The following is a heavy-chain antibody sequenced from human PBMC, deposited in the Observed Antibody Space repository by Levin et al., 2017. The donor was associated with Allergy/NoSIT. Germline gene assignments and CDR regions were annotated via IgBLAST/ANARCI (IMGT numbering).Heavy chain of an antibody. Sequence: LSLTCAASGFTFSSYGMHWVRQAPGKGLEWVAVIWYDGSNKYYADSVKGRFTISRDNSKNTLYLQMNSLRAEDTAVYYCARDGYGSGERFDYYMDVWGKGTTVTVSS. V-gene: IGHV3-33*01. CDR3: ARDGYGSGERFDYYMDV. CDR1: GFTFSSYG. D-gene: IGHD3-10*01. CDR2: IWYDGSNK. J-gene: IGHJ6*03.